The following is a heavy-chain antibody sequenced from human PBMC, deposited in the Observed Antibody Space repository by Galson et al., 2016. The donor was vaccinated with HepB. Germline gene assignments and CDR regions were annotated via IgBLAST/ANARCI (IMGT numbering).Heavy chain of an antibody. J-gene: IGHJ6*02. V-gene: IGHV3-30*18. CDR1: GFTFSSYG. CDR3: AKQGLDCSGGSCSYYYYYYGMDV. Sequence: SLRLSCAASGFTFSSYGMHWVRQAPGKGLEWVAVISFDGSNKYYADSVKGRFTISRDNSKDTLYLQMNSLRSEDTAVYYCAKQGLDCSGGSCSYYYYYYGMDVWGQGTTVTVSS. D-gene: IGHD2-15*01. CDR2: ISFDGSNK.